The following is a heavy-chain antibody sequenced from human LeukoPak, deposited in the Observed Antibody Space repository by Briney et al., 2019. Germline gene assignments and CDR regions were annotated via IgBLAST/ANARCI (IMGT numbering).Heavy chain of an antibody. CDR2: IYHSGST. J-gene: IGHJ4*02. Sequence: SSETLSLTCAVSGGSISSGGYSWSWIRQPPGKGLEWIGYIYHSGSTYYNPSLKSRVTISVDRSQNQFSLKLSSVTAADTAVYYCAREFVDTAMVRWNYFDYWGQGTLVTVSS. D-gene: IGHD5-18*01. V-gene: IGHV4-30-2*01. CDR1: GGSISSGGYS. CDR3: AREFVDTAMVRWNYFDY.